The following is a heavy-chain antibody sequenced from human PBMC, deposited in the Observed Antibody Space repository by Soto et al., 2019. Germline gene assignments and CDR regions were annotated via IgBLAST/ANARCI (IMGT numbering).Heavy chain of an antibody. V-gene: IGHV4-34*01. CDR1: GGSFSGYY. Sequence: SETLSLTCAVYGGSFSGYYWSWIRQPPGKGLEWIGEINHSGSTNYNPSLKSRVTISVDTSKNQFSLKLSSVTAADTAVYYCARESIAARFDYYYGMDVWGQGTTVTVSS. D-gene: IGHD6-6*01. CDR2: INHSGST. CDR3: ARESIAARFDYYYGMDV. J-gene: IGHJ6*02.